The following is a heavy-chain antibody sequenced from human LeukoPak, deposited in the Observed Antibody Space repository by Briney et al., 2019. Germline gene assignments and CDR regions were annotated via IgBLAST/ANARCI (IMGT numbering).Heavy chain of an antibody. CDR1: GLTFDDYA. CDR2: ISGDGGST. Sequence: GGSLRLSCAASGLTFDDYAMHWVRQAPGKGLEWVSLISGDGGSTYYADSVKGRFTISRDNSKNSLYLQMNSLRTEDTALYYCAKDIDHYDFWSGYYRSGFDYWGQGTLVTVSS. J-gene: IGHJ4*02. V-gene: IGHV3-43*02. D-gene: IGHD3-3*01. CDR3: AKDIDHYDFWSGYYRSGFDY.